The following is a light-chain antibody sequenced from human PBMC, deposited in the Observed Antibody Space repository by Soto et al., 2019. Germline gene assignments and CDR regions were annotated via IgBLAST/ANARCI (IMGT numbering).Light chain of an antibody. V-gene: IGLV1-51*02. CDR2: ENY. CDR1: SSNIGSNY. J-gene: IGLJ2*01. CDR3: GTWDNSLTGGV. Sequence: QSVLTQPPSVSAAPGQKVTISCSGSSSNIGSNYVSWYQQLPGAAPKLLIYENYERHSGIPDRFSGSKSGTSATLGITGLQTGDEADYSCGTWDNSLTGGVFGGGTKLTVL.